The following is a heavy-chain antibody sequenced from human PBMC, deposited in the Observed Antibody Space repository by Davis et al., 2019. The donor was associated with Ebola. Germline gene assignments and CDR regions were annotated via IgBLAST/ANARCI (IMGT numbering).Heavy chain of an antibody. CDR3: ARGTYNYDSSGYYYLFYFDY. D-gene: IGHD3-22*01. CDR2: IYYSGST. CDR1: GGSISSSNW. J-gene: IGHJ4*02. V-gene: IGHV4-4*02. Sequence: PSETLSLTCAVSGGSISSSNWWSWVRQPPGKGLEWIGEIYYSGSTNYNPSLKSRVIISIDKSKNQFSLKLNSVTAADTAVYYCARGTYNYDSSGYYYLFYFDYWGQGTLVTVSS.